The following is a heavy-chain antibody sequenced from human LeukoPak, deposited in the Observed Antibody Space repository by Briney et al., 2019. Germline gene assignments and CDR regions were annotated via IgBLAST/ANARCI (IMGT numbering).Heavy chain of an antibody. V-gene: IGHV5-51*01. CDR2: IYPGDSDS. CDR3: ARQYDDYNKVDV. CDR1: GYSFNNYW. J-gene: IGHJ6*02. Sequence: GESLKISCKGSGYSFNNYWIGWVRQMPGKGLEWMGIIYPGDSDSRHSPSFQGQVTMSADKSISTAYLQWSSLKASDTAMYFCARQYDDYNKVDVWGQGTAVTVSS. D-gene: IGHD4-11*01.